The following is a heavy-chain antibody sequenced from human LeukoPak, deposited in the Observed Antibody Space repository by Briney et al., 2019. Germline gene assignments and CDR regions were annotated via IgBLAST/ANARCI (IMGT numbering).Heavy chain of an antibody. J-gene: IGHJ4*02. V-gene: IGHV4-34*01. Sequence: SETLSLTCAVYGGSFSGYFWSWIRQPPEKGLEWIGEINHSGSPDYNPSLKSRVTISVDTSRNQFSLKLSFVTAADTAVYYCVREREQRDKRRYATGYDYWGQGTLVTVSS. D-gene: IGHD3-9*01. CDR3: VREREQRDKRRYATGYDY. CDR1: GGSFSGYF. CDR2: INHSGSP.